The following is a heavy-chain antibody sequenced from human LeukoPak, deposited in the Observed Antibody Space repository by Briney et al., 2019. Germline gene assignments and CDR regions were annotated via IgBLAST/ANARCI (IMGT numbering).Heavy chain of an antibody. CDR3: AIFGSGNFPLSD. J-gene: IGHJ4*02. Sequence: GESLKISCQASGYNFNNYWIGWVRQVSGKGLEWMGAVYPPDHDTRYRPSFRGQATISVDKSSSTAYLQWRSLRASDSGMYFCAIFGSGNFPLSDWGQGTLVTVSS. CDR1: GYNFNNYW. V-gene: IGHV5-51*01. D-gene: IGHD2/OR15-2a*01. CDR2: VYPPDHDT.